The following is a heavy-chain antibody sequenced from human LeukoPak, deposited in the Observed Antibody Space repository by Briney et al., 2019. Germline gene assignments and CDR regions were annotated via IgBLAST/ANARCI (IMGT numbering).Heavy chain of an antibody. V-gene: IGHV4-34*01. Sequence: SETLSLTCAVYGGSFSGYYWSWIRQPPGKGLEWIGEINHSGCTNYNPSLKSRVTISVDTSKNQFSLKLSSVTAADTAVYYCARDRSYYGSGSYRVRWFDPWGQGTLVTVSS. J-gene: IGHJ5*02. CDR3: ARDRSYYGSGSYRVRWFDP. D-gene: IGHD3-10*01. CDR1: GGSFSGYY. CDR2: INHSGCT.